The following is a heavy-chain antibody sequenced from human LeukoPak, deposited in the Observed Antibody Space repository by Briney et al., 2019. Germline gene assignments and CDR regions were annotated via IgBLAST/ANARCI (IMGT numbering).Heavy chain of an antibody. Sequence: SETLSLTCTVSGGSISSYYWSWIRQPPGKGLEWIGYIYYSGSTNYNPSLKSRVTISVDTSKNQFSLKLSSVTAADTAVYYCARDRKTYYYGSGSSPSWFDPWGQGTLVTVSS. CDR2: IYYSGST. CDR3: ARDRKTYYYGSGSSPSWFDP. V-gene: IGHV4-59*01. J-gene: IGHJ5*02. D-gene: IGHD3-10*01. CDR1: GGSISSYY.